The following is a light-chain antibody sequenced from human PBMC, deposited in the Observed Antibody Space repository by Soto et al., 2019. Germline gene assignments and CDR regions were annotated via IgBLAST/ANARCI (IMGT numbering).Light chain of an antibody. J-gene: IGKJ4*01. V-gene: IGKV2-24*01. CDR3: MQATQFPLS. CDR2: EIS. CDR1: QSLVHVDGKTY. Sequence: DIVMPQTPLSSPVTLGQPASISCRSSQSLVHVDGKTYLSWLQQRPGQPPRLLIYEISNRFSGVPDRFSGSGAGTDFTLRISRVEAEDVGVYYCMQATQFPLSFGGGTRVEIK.